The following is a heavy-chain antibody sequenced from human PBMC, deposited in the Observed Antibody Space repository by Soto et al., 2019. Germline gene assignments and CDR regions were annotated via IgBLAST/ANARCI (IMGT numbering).Heavy chain of an antibody. CDR3: AIGPFEAFYI. Sequence: QVQLQESGPGLVKPSQTLSLTCTVSGGSISSGGYYWSWIRQHPGKGLEWIGYIYYSGSTYYNPSLTSRVTISVDTSENQLSLQLSSLPAAYTAVYYCAIGPFEAFYIWGQGTMVTVSS. CDR1: GGSISSGGYY. J-gene: IGHJ3*02. CDR2: IYYSGST. V-gene: IGHV4-31*03.